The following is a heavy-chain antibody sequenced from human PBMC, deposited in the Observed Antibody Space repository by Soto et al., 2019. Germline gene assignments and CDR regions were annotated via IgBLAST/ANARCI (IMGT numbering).Heavy chain of an antibody. CDR2: INAGNGNT. J-gene: IGHJ5*02. CDR3: ARAQYYYDSSGYYSIDP. V-gene: IGHV1-3*01. D-gene: IGHD3-22*01. Sequence: ASVKVYFTASGYTFTSYAMHWVRQAPGQRLEWMGWINAGNGNTKYSQKFQGRVTITRDTSASTAYMELSSLRSEDTAVYYCARAQYYYDSSGYYSIDPWGQGTLVTVSS. CDR1: GYTFTSYA.